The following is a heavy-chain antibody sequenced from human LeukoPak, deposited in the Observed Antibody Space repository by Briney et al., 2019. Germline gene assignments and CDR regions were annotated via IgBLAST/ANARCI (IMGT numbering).Heavy chain of an antibody. CDR2: IIPIFGTA. CDR3: ARATRMVRGVIGYYYYGMDV. Sequence: ASVKVSCKASGGTFSSCAISWVRQAPGQGLEWMGGIIPIFGTANYAQKFQGRVTITADESTSTAYMELSSLRSEDTAVYYCARATRMVRGVIGYYYYGMDVWGKGTTVTVSS. CDR1: GGTFSSCA. V-gene: IGHV1-69*01. J-gene: IGHJ6*04. D-gene: IGHD3-10*01.